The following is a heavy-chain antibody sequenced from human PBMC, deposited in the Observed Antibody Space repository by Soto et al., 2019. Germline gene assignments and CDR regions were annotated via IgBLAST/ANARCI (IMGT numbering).Heavy chain of an antibody. J-gene: IGHJ6*02. V-gene: IGHV3-30*18. D-gene: IGHD4-4*01. CDR1: GFTFRNYG. CDR3: AKRRGDHSNYSWGIDV. CDR2: ISYDGSHK. Sequence: QVQLVESGGGVVQPGRSLRLSCAASGFTFRNYGMHWVRQAPGEGLVWVTVISYDGSHKYYADSVKGRFTISRDNSKNTVYLEMNSLRDEDTAVYYCAKRRGDHSNYSWGIDVWGQGTTVTVSS.